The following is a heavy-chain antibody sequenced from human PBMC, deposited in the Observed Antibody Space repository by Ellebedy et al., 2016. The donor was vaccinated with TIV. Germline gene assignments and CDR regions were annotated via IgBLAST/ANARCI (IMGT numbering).Heavy chain of an antibody. V-gene: IGHV5-51*01. D-gene: IGHD1-26*01. J-gene: IGHJ4*02. Sequence: GGSLRLXXKGSGYSFTSYCIGWVRQMPGKGLEWMGIIYPGDSDTRYSPSFQGQVTISADKSISTAYLQWSSLKASDTAMYYCARRYRGNGAYFDYWGQGTLVTVSS. CDR3: ARRYRGNGAYFDY. CDR2: IYPGDSDT. CDR1: GYSFTSYC.